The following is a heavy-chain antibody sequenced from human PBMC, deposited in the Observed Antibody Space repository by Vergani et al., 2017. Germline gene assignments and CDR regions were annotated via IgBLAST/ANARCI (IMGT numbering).Heavy chain of an antibody. CDR1: GFTFSSYA. J-gene: IGHJ6*02. Sequence: EVQLLESGGGLVQPGGSLRLSCAASGFTFSSYAMSWVRQAPGKGLEWVSAISGSGGSTYYADSVKGRFTISRDNSKKTLYLQMNSLRAEDTAVYYCAKDLRYSSSWYSGVFHYYYYGMDVWGQGTTVTVSS. CDR3: AKDLRYSSSWYSGVFHYYYYGMDV. D-gene: IGHD6-13*01. CDR2: ISGSGGST. V-gene: IGHV3-23*01.